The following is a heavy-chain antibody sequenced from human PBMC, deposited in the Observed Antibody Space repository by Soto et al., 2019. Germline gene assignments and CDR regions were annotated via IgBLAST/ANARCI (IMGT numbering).Heavy chain of an antibody. Sequence: PAESLTICCKGSGYSFAGYWISWVLQKPGKGLEWMGRIDPSDSQTYYSPSFRGHVTISATKSITTVFLQWSSLRASDTAMYYCARQIYDSDTGPNFKYYFDSWGQGTPVTVSS. CDR2: IDPSDSQT. V-gene: IGHV5-10-1*01. CDR3: ARQIYDSDTGPNFKYYFDS. D-gene: IGHD3-22*01. J-gene: IGHJ4*02. CDR1: GYSFAGYW.